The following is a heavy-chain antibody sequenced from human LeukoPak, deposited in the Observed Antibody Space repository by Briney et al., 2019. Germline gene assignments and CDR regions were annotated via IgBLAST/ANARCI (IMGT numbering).Heavy chain of an antibody. J-gene: IGHJ1*01. V-gene: IGHV3-74*01. CDR3: ARAPSEIGGYYPEYFRH. CDR1: GFTFSSYW. CDR2: IKSDGST. Sequence: GGPLRLSCAASGFTFSSYWMHWVRQAPGKGLVWVLRIKSDGSTNYADSVKGRFSISRDNAKNTVSLQMNSLRAEDTGVYYCARAPSEIGGYYPEYFRHWGQGTLVTVSS. D-gene: IGHD3-22*01.